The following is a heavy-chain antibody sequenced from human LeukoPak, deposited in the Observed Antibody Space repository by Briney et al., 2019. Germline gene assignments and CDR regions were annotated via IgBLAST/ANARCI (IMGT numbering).Heavy chain of an antibody. V-gene: IGHV1-8*03. D-gene: IGHD6-6*01. CDR2: MNPNSGNT. CDR1: GYTFTIYD. J-gene: IGHJ4*02. Sequence: ASVKVSCKASGYTFTIYDINWVRQATGQGLEWMGWMNPNSGNTGYAQQFQGGVTITRNTSISTAYMELSSLRSEDTAVYYCARGHSSSWGDFDYWGQGTLVTVSS. CDR3: ARGHSSSWGDFDY.